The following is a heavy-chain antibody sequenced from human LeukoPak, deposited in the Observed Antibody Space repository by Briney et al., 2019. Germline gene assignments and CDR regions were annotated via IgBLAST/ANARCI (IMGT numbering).Heavy chain of an antibody. CDR2: IYYSGST. Sequence: SETLSLTCTVSGVSISSGDYYWSWIRQPPGKGLEWIGYIYYSGSTYYNPSLKSRVTISVDTSKNQFSLKLSSVTAADTAVYYCARGGSNYDFWSGYFGMVHSNWFDHWGQGTLVTVSS. D-gene: IGHD3-3*01. V-gene: IGHV4-30-4*01. J-gene: IGHJ5*02. CDR3: ARGGSNYDFWSGYFGMVHSNWFDH. CDR1: GVSISSGDYY.